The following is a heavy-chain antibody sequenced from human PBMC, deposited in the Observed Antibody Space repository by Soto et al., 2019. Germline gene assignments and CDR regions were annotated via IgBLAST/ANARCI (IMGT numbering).Heavy chain of an antibody. Sequence: QVQLVQSGAEVKKPGSSVKVSCKASGGTFSSYAINWVRQAPGQGLEWMGGIIRSFGTPDYAQRFQGRVTITADESTSTAYMELCSLRYEDTAVYYCARQGSNEYYYYGMDVWGQGTTVTVSS. CDR2: IIRSFGTP. V-gene: IGHV1-69*12. J-gene: IGHJ6*02. CDR3: ARQGSNEYYYYGMDV. D-gene: IGHD3-10*01. CDR1: GGTFSSYA.